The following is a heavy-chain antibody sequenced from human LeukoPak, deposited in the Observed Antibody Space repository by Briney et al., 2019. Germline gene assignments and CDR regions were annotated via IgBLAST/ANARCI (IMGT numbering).Heavy chain of an antibody. CDR1: GFTFSSYA. V-gene: IGHV3-23*01. CDR2: ISGSGGTT. Sequence: QPGGSLRLSCAASGFTFSSYAMTWVRQAPGKGLQWVSAISGSGGTTYYADSVKGRFTISRDNSKNTLYLQMNSLRAEATAVYYCAKGPNGYCSSTSCYADYWGQGTLVTVSS. CDR3: AKGPNGYCSSTSCYADY. D-gene: IGHD2-2*01. J-gene: IGHJ4*02.